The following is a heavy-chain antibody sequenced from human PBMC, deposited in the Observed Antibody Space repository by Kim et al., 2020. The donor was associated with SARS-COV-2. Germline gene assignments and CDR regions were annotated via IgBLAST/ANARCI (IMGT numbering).Heavy chain of an antibody. CDR1: GFTFSSYV. CDR3: AKDEWSWELLRFWY. Sequence: GGSLRLSCAASGFTFSSYVMSWVRQAPGKGLEWVSAISGTGYTIFYADSVKGRFTISRDNSKNTLYLEMNSLRAEDTAVYYCAKDEWSWELLRFWYWGQGTLVTVSS. D-gene: IGHD3-10*01. J-gene: IGHJ4*02. CDR2: ISGTGYTI. V-gene: IGHV3-23*01.